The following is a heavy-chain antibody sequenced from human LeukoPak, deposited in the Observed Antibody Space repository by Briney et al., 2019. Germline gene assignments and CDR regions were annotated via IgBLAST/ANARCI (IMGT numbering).Heavy chain of an antibody. CDR1: GGSISSYY. V-gene: IGHV4-59*01. J-gene: IGHJ4*02. CDR2: IYNSGSP. CDR3: AKLMYYFDSSGYSIDY. D-gene: IGHD3-22*01. Sequence: SETLSLTCTVSGGSISSYYWNWIRQPPGKGLEWIGNIYNSGSPNYNPSLKSRVTISVDTSKNQISLRLSSVTAEDTAVYYCAKLMYYFDSSGYSIDYWGQGTLVTVSS.